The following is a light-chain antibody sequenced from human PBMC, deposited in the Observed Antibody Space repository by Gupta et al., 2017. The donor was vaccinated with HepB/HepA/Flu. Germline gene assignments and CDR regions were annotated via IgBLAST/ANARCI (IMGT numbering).Light chain of an antibody. CDR1: SSDVGGYNY. V-gene: IGLV2-14*03. CDR3: SSYTSSSTLV. Sequence: QSALTQPASVSGSPGQSITISCTGTSSDVGGYNYVSWYQQHPGKAPKLMIYDVSKRPSGVSNRFSGSKSGNTASLTXSXLQAEDXADYYCSSYTSSSTLVFGTGTKVTVL. CDR2: DVS. J-gene: IGLJ1*01.